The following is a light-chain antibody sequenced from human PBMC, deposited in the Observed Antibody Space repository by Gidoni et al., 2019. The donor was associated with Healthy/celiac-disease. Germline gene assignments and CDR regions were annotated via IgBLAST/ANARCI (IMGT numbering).Light chain of an antibody. J-gene: IGLJ2*01. CDR2: RNN. V-gene: IGLV1-47*01. Sequence: QPVLTHPPQPPGTPGPGVTIPCSGSSSTSGSTYVYWYQQLPGTAPKLLIYRNNQRPSGVPDRFSGSKSGTSASLAISGLRSEDEADYYCAAWDDSLSGPVFGGGTKLTVL. CDR3: AAWDDSLSGPV. CDR1: SSTSGSTY.